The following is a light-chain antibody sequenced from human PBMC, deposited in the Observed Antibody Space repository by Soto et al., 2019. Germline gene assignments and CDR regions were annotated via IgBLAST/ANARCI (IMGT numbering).Light chain of an antibody. J-gene: IGKJ2*01. CDR3: MQGTDWLPYT. V-gene: IGKV2-30*01. CDR1: QSLTYSDGNTY. CDR2: KFS. Sequence: DVAMTQAPLSLPVTLGQPASISCRSSQSLTYSDGNTYLNWFHLRPGHSPKRLIYKFSNRGSGVPDRGGGSGSGTDITRKNSTVEAEDVGVCYCMQGTDWLPYTFGERNKLEIK.